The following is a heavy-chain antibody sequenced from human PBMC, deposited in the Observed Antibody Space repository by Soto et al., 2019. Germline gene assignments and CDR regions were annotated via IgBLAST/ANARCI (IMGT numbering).Heavy chain of an antibody. Sequence: SETLSLTCTVSGGSITSYYWNWIRQPPGKGLEWIGYIYYSGSTNYNPSLKSRVTISVDTSKNQFSLKLSSVTAADTAVYYCARYWYSGGWYYFDYWGQGTLVTVSS. V-gene: IGHV4-59*08. D-gene: IGHD6-19*01. CDR1: GGSITSYY. CDR3: ARYWYSGGWYYFDY. CDR2: IYYSGST. J-gene: IGHJ4*02.